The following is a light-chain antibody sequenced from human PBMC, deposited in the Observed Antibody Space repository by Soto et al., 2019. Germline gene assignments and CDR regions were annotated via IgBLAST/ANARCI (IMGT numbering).Light chain of an antibody. J-gene: IGLJ1*01. CDR3: FSFTAEWTHV. V-gene: IGLV2-14*01. CDR2: EVS. Sequence: QSSLTQPASVSGSPGQSITISCTGSSSDIGAYNYVSWFQQYPGKAPKLIISEVSNRPSGVSNRFPGSRSGTAASLTISGLQTEEEAAYFCFSFTAEWTHVFATGTKVPVL. CDR1: SSDIGAYNY.